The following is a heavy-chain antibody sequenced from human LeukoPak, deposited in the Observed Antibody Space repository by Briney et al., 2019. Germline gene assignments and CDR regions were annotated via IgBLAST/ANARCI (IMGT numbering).Heavy chain of an antibody. D-gene: IGHD2-21*02. J-gene: IGHJ4*02. CDR3: ASPLMTYCGGDCYQIDY. Sequence: ASVKVSCKASGYTFTGYYMHWVRQAPGQGLEWMGWINPNSGGTNYAQKFQGRVTMTRDTSINTAYMELSRLRSDDTAVYYCASPLMTYCGGDCYQIDYWGQGTLVTVSS. V-gene: IGHV1-2*02. CDR2: INPNSGGT. CDR1: GYTFTGYY.